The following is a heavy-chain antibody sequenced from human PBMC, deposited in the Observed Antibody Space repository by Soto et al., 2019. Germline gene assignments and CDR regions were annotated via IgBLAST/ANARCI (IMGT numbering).Heavy chain of an antibody. CDR3: ARPLGVGATNSDAFDI. J-gene: IGHJ3*02. Sequence: QVQLVQSGAEVKKPGASVKVSCKASGYTFTGHYMHWVRQAPGQGLEWMGWINPKSGGTMYAQKFQGWVTMTRDTSINTVYMELSRLTSDDTAVYYCARPLGVGATNSDAFDIWGQGTMVTVSS. CDR2: INPKSGGT. V-gene: IGHV1-2*04. CDR1: GYTFTGHY. D-gene: IGHD1-26*01.